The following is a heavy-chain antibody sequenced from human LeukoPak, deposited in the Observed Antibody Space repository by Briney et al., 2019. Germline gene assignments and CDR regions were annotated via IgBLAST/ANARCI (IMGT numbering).Heavy chain of an antibody. CDR1: GFTFGDYA. Sequence: GGSLRLSCTGAGFTFGDYAMSWFRQAPGKGLEWVGFIRSKAYGGTTEYAASVKGRFTISRDDSKSIAYLQMNSLKTEDTAVYYCTRGRAYSSGPADYWGQGTLVTVSS. CDR3: TRGRAYSSGPADY. J-gene: IGHJ4*02. D-gene: IGHD6-19*01. CDR2: IRSKAYGGTT. V-gene: IGHV3-49*03.